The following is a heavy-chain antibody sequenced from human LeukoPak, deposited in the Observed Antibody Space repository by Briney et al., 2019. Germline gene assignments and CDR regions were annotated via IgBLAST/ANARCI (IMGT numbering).Heavy chain of an antibody. CDR2: IKQDGSEK. D-gene: IGHD7-27*01. CDR1: GFTFSSYW. V-gene: IGHV3-7*01. Sequence: GGSLRLSCAASGFTFSSYWMSWVRQAPGKGLEWVANIKQDGSEKYVDSVKGRFTISRDNAKNSLYLQMNSLRAEDTAVYYCARVALNWGDAFDIWGQGTMVTVSS. CDR3: ARVALNWGDAFDI. J-gene: IGHJ3*02.